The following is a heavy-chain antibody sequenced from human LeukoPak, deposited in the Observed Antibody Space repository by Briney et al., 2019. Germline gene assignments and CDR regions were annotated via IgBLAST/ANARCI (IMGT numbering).Heavy chain of an antibody. CDR1: GFTFRTYE. J-gene: IGHJ5*02. D-gene: IGHD2-15*01. CDR3: AKPHIVVVVAAIQGWFDP. Sequence: PGGSLRLSCAASGFTFRTYEMNWVRQAPGKGLEWVSAISGSGGSTYYADSVKGRFTISRDNSKNTLYLQMNSLRAEDTAVYYCAKPHIVVVVAAIQGWFDPWGQGTLVTVSS. V-gene: IGHV3-23*01. CDR2: ISGSGGST.